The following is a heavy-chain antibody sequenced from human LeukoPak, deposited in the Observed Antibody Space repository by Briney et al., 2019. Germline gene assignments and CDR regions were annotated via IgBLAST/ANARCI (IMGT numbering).Heavy chain of an antibody. CDR2: IKQDASEI. CDR3: ARLLCSTASSGMDY. J-gene: IGHJ4*02. V-gene: IGHV3-7*03. Sequence: GGSLRLSCAASGFTFSNYWMSWVRQAPGKGLEWVANIKQDASEIYYVGSVKGRFIISRDNAKNSLFLQMNSLRAEDTAVYYCARLLCSTASSGMDYWGQGTLVTVSS. CDR1: GFTFSNYW. D-gene: IGHD3-10*02.